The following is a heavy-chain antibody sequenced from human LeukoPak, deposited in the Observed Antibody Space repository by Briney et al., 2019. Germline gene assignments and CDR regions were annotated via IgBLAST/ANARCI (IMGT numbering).Heavy chain of an antibody. D-gene: IGHD4-17*01. V-gene: IGHV3-21*01. J-gene: IGHJ4*02. CDR3: ARENGVRGTTVNY. Sequence: GGSLRLSCAASGFTFSSYSMNWVRQAPGKGLEWVSSISSSSSYIYYADSVEGRFTISRDNAKNSLYLQMNSLRAEDTAVYYCARENGVRGTTVNYWGQGTLVTVSS. CDR2: ISSSSSYI. CDR1: GFTFSSYS.